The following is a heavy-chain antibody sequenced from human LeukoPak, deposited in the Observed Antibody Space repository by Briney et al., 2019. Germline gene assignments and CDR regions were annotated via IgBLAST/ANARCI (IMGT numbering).Heavy chain of an antibody. D-gene: IGHD1-26*01. V-gene: IGHV4-61*01. CDR3: ARSRGRYGGYVDY. J-gene: IGHJ4*02. CDR1: GGSVSSGSYY. CDR2: IYYSGST. Sequence: PSETLSLTCTVSGGSVSSGSYYWSWIRQPPGKGLEWIGYIYYSGSTNYNPSLKSRVTISVDTSKNQFSLKLSSVTAADTAVYYCARSRGRYGGYVDYWGQGTLVTASS.